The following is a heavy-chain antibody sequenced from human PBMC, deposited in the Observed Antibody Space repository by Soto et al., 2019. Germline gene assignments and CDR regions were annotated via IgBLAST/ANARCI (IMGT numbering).Heavy chain of an antibody. D-gene: IGHD2-15*01. Sequence: GGSLRLSCAASGFTFSSYAMHWVRQAPGKGLEWVAVISYDGSNKYYADSVKGRFTISRDNSKNTLYLQMNSLRAEDTAVYYCARGYCSGGSCYTRYYYYGMDVWGQGTTVTVSS. CDR3: ARGYCSGGSCYTRYYYYGMDV. CDR2: ISYDGSNK. CDR1: GFTFSSYA. V-gene: IGHV3-30-3*01. J-gene: IGHJ6*02.